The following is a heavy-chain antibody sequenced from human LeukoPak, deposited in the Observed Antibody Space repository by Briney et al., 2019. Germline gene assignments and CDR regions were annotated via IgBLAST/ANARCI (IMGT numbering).Heavy chain of an antibody. V-gene: IGHV3-7*01. J-gene: IGHJ6*03. CDR2: IRQDESER. D-gene: IGHD3-10*01. CDR3: ARLSAYYYGSYFYYYTDV. Sequence: GGSLRLSCAASGFTFSSFWMSWVRQAPGKGPEWVANIRQDESERYFADSVKGRFTISRDNAKKSVYLHMSSLRAEDTALYYCARLSAYYYGSYFYYYTDVWGKGTTVTVSS. CDR1: GFTFSSFW.